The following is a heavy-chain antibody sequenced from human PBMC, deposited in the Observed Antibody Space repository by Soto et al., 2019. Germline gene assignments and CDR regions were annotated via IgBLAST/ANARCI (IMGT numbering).Heavy chain of an antibody. V-gene: IGHV4-39*01. Sequence: PSETLSLTCTVSCGSISSSSYYWGWIRQPPGKGLEWIGSIYYSGSTYYNPSLKSRVTISVDTSKNQFSLKLSSVTAADTAVYYCARQRSYYDFWSGSPYYYYYGVDVWGQGTTVTVSS. D-gene: IGHD3-3*01. CDR1: CGSISSSSYY. CDR3: ARQRSYYDFWSGSPYYYYYGVDV. J-gene: IGHJ6*02. CDR2: IYYSGST.